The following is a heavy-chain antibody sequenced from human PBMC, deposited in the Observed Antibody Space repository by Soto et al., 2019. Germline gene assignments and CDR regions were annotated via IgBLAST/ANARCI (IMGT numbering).Heavy chain of an antibody. CDR3: AIDYSGSGTYYF. V-gene: IGHV3-48*03. CDR2: ISSAGSTK. CDR1: GITFSNFE. J-gene: IGHJ4*02. D-gene: IGHD3-10*01. Sequence: LRLSCAASGITFSNFEMTWVRQAPGKGLEWVSYISSAGSTKYYADSVKGRFTISRDNDKNSLYLEMKSLRAEDTAVYYCAIDYSGSGTYYFWGQGPLVTVSS.